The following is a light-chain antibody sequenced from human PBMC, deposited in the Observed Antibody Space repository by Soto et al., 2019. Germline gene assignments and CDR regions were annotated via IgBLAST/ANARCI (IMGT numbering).Light chain of an antibody. CDR2: GNG. CDR3: QSYDSSLSGSI. V-gene: IGLV1-40*01. J-gene: IGLJ2*01. Sequence: QPVLTQPPSVSGAPGQRVTISCTGSSSNIGAGYDVHWYQQFPGTAPKLLIFGNGNRPSGVPDRFSGSKSGTSASLAITGLQAEDEAEYHCQSYDSSLSGSIFGGGTKLTVL. CDR1: SSNIGAGYD.